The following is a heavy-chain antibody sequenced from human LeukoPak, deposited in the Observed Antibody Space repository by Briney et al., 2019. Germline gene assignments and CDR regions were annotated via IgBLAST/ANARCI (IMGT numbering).Heavy chain of an antibody. CDR2: ISYDGSNK. Sequence: GGSLRLSCAASGFTFSSYAMHWVRQAPGKGLEWVALISYDGSNKYYADSVKARFIISRDNSKNTVYLQMNSLRAEDTAVYYCAKDRCSDGIGCFYYYMDVWGKGTTVTISS. CDR1: GFTFSSYA. CDR3: AKDRCSDGIGCFYYYMDV. V-gene: IGHV3-30*04. J-gene: IGHJ6*03. D-gene: IGHD2-15*01.